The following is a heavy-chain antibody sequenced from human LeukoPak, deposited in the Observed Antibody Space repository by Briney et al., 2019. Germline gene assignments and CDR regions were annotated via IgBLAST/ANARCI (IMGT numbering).Heavy chain of an antibody. D-gene: IGHD5-12*01. CDR3: AKDGAWLRFDD. CDR2: INGNGDST. CDR1: GFTFSNYA. Sequence: GGSLRLSCAASGFTFSNYAMNWVRQAPGKGLEWVSAINGNGDSTYYADSVKGRFTISRDNSKNTLYLQMRNLRAEDTAVYYCAKDGAWLRFDDWGQGILVTVSS. J-gene: IGHJ4*02. V-gene: IGHV3-23*01.